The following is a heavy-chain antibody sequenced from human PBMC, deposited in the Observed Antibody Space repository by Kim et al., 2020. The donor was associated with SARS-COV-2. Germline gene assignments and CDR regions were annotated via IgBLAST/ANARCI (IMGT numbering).Heavy chain of an antibody. Sequence: SVKVSCKASGFTFTSSAVQWVRQARGQRLEWIGWIVVGSGNTNYAQKFQERVTITRDMSTSTAYMELSSLRSEDTAVYYCAADNPYQEKTVAGADYWGQGTLVTVSS. D-gene: IGHD6-19*01. V-gene: IGHV1-58*01. CDR3: AADNPYQEKTVAGADY. CDR1: GFTFTSSA. CDR2: IVVGSGNT. J-gene: IGHJ4*02.